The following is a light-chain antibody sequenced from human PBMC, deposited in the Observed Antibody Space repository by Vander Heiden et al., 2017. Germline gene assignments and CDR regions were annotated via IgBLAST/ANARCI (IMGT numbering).Light chain of an antibody. Sequence: SYVLPPSPSASVAPGPAATISCAGDNIGSKSVHWYQKKAGQAPRLVVHDDSARPSGIPERFSGSNSGKTATLTITRVEAGEEADYYCQVWDSSNGHRGVFGGGTKLTVL. CDR1: NIGSKS. CDR2: DDS. V-gene: IGLV3-21*02. J-gene: IGLJ3*02. CDR3: QVWDSSNGHRGV.